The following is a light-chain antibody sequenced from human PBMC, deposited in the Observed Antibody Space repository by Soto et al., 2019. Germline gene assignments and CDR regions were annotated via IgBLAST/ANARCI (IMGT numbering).Light chain of an antibody. J-gene: IGKJ5*01. Sequence: DIQMTQSPSSLFASVGDRVTITCRASQDISHFLNWYQQKPGKAPKLLIYDASNLQTGVPSRFSGRGSGTDFTFTISGLQPDDSGTYYCQQYDDLPITFGQGTRLEIK. V-gene: IGKV1-33*01. CDR3: QQYDDLPIT. CDR1: QDISHF. CDR2: DAS.